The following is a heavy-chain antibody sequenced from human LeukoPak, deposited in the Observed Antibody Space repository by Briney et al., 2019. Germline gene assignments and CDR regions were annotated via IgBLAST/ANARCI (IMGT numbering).Heavy chain of an antibody. J-gene: IGHJ4*02. CDR2: FSISGDST. CDR1: GFLYSRYD. CDR3: AKPEGGSYYYY. D-gene: IGHD1-26*01. V-gene: IGHV3-23*01. Sequence: GGSLRLSCVACGFLYSRYDMTWPPGAPGKAVEGVSSFSISGDSTYYADSVKGRFTISRDNFKNMLFLQMNSLRAEDTAVYYCAKPEGGSYYYYWGQGTLVTVSS.